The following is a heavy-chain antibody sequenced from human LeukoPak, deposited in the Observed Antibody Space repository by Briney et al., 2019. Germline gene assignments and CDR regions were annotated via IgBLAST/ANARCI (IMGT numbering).Heavy chain of an antibody. D-gene: IGHD3-22*01. CDR1: GFTFSSYG. CDR3: ANGRVCLLLPYFDY. V-gene: IGHV3-30*02. J-gene: IGHJ4*02. CDR2: IRYDGSNK. Sequence: GGSLRLSCAASGFTFSSYGMHWVRQAPGKGLEWVAFIRYDGSNKYYADSVKGRFTISRDNSKNTLYLQMNSLRAEDTAEYYCANGRVCLLLPYFDYWGQGTLVTVSS.